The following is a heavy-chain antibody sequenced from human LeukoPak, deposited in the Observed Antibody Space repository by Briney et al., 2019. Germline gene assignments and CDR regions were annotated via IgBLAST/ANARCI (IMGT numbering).Heavy chain of an antibody. CDR2: MNSNSGNT. Sequence: ASVKVSCKASGYTFINYDIMWVRQGTGQGLEWLGWMNSNSGNTGYAQKFQGRVTMTRDTSMSTAYMELSSLRFEDTAVYYCTRGRGGTIVRGYMDYWGQGTLVTVSS. V-gene: IGHV1-8*01. D-gene: IGHD3-10*01. CDR3: TRGRGGTIVRGYMDY. J-gene: IGHJ4*02. CDR1: GYTFINYD.